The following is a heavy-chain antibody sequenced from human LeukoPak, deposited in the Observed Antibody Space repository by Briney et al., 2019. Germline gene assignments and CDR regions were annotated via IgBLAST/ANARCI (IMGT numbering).Heavy chain of an antibody. D-gene: IGHD1-26*01. J-gene: IGHJ4*02. CDR1: GYTLTSYG. CDR2: ISGYNGNT. Sequence: ASVKVSCKASGYTLTSYGISWVRQAPGQGLEWMAWISGYNGNTNYAQKLQGRVTMTTDTSTSTAYMELMSLRSDDTAVYYCARGGLYGGSPDYWGQGTLVIVSS. V-gene: IGHV1-18*01. CDR3: ARGGLYGGSPDY.